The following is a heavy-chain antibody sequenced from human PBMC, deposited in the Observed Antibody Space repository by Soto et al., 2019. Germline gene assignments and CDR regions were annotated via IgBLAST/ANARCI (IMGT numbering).Heavy chain of an antibody. J-gene: IGHJ6*02. D-gene: IGHD6-13*01. CDR1: GGSFSGYY. CDR3: ARGDKSRRWYGRYYGMDV. Sequence: PSDTLSLTCAVYGGSFSGYYWSWIRQPPGKGLEWIGEINHSGSTNYNPSLKSRVTISVDTSKNQFSLKLSSVTAADTAVYYCARGDKSRRWYGRYYGMDVWGQGTTVTVPS. V-gene: IGHV4-34*01. CDR2: INHSGST.